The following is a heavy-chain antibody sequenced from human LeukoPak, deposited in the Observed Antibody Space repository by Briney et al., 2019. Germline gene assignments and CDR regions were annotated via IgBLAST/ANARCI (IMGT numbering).Heavy chain of an antibody. Sequence: REASVKVFCKASGGTFSSYAISWVRQAPGQGREWMGGIIPIFGTANYAQKFQGRVTITADESTSTAYRELSGLSSEDAGVFYCARGMGTAYAWYFDLWGRGTLVTVSS. CDR1: GGTFSSYA. CDR2: IIPIFGTA. D-gene: IGHD5-18*01. J-gene: IGHJ2*01. CDR3: ARGMGTAYAWYFDL. V-gene: IGHV1-69*13.